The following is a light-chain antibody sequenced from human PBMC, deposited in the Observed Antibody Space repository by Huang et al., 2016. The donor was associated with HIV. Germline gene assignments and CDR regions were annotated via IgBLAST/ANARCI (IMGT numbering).Light chain of an antibody. Sequence: IVMTQSPATLSVSPGERVTLSCRANRTVSTNLAWYQQRPGQAPRLLIYGSSTRAPCVPARFSGSGSGTDFSLTISSLQSEEFALYYCHQYNNWLLSFGGGTRVDI. CDR2: GSS. V-gene: IGKV3-15*01. CDR3: HQYNNWLLS. CDR1: RTVSTN. J-gene: IGKJ4*01.